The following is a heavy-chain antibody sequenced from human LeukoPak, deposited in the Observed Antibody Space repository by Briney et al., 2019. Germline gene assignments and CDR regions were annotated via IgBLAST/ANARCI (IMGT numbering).Heavy chain of an antibody. J-gene: IGHJ4*02. V-gene: IGHV1-46*01. CDR2: INPSDGST. Sequence: EASVKVSCKASGYTFTSYYMHWVRQAPGQGLEWMGIINPSDGSTSYAQKFQGRVTMTRDTSTSTVYMELSSLRSEDTAVYYCARDEGTAMGIGDQRFDYWGQGTLVTVSS. CDR1: GYTFTSYY. D-gene: IGHD5-18*01. CDR3: ARDEGTAMGIGDQRFDY.